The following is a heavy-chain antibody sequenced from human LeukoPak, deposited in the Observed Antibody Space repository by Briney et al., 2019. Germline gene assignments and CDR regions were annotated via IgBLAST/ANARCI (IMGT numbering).Heavy chain of an antibody. Sequence: RGASVKVSCKASGYTFTSYYMHWVRQAPGQGLAWMGIINPSGGSTSYAQKFQGRVTMTRDTSTSTVYMELSSLRSEDTAVYYCARDPRADIVATGSVERDYWGQGTLVTVSS. CDR3: ARDPRADIVATGSVERDY. J-gene: IGHJ4*02. V-gene: IGHV1-46*01. D-gene: IGHD5-12*01. CDR1: GYTFTSYY. CDR2: INPSGGST.